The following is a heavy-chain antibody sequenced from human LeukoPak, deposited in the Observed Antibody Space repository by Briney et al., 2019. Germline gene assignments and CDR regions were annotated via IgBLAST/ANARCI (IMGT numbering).Heavy chain of an antibody. J-gene: IGHJ6*02. CDR1: GGSISDYD. D-gene: IGHD1-1*01. V-gene: IGHV4-4*07. CDR2: IYASGST. CDR3: TRYDVYYYGMDV. Sequence: SETLSLTCTVSGGSISDYDWTWIRQPAGKGLEWIGRIYASGSTNYNPSLKSRVTMSVDTSNNQFSLTLSSVTAADTAVYYCTRYDVYYYGMDVWGQGTTVTVSS.